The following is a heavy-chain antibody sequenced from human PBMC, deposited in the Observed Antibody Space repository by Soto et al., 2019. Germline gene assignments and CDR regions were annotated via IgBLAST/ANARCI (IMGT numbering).Heavy chain of an antibody. CDR2: IYTSDST. J-gene: IGHJ4*02. V-gene: IGHV4-39*01. Sequence: QVPLQESGPGLVKPSETLSLTCTVSGDSTGSGDSYWAWVRQPPGKGLEWIGSIYTSDSTYYNQSLGSRVTIFVDTAKNQFSPKLGSVTAADTAVYYCARHKWWSSYYFDKWGQGVLVTVSS. D-gene: IGHD2-15*01. CDR3: ARHKWWSSYYFDK. CDR1: GDSTGSGDSY.